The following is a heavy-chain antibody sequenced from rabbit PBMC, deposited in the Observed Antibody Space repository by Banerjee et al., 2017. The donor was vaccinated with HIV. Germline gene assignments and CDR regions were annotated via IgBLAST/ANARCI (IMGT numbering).Heavy chain of an antibody. Sequence: QSLEESGGGLVQPEGSLTLTCKASGFDFSSIYYMCWVRQAPGKGLEWIGCISAGSSGTTYYASWAKGRFTISKTSSTTVTLQMTSLTAADTATYFCARDLTGVIGWNLNLWGPGTLVTVS. D-gene: IGHD1-1*01. V-gene: IGHV1S40*01. CDR3: ARDLTGVIGWNLNL. CDR2: ISAGSSGTT. CDR1: GFDFSSIYY. J-gene: IGHJ4*01.